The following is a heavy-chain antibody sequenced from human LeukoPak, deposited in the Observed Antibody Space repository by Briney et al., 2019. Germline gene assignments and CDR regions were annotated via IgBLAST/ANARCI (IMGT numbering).Heavy chain of an antibody. D-gene: IGHD2-21*02. CDR1: GFTFSSYA. Sequence: GGSLRLSCAASGFTFSSYAMSWVRQAPGKGLEWVSAISGSGDSTYYGDSVKGRFTISRDNSNNTLFLQMNSLSADDTAVYFCAKGPRAGLRYWYFDLRGRGSLVTVSS. CDR3: AKGPRAGLRYWYFDL. V-gene: IGHV3-23*01. CDR2: ISGSGDST. J-gene: IGHJ2*01.